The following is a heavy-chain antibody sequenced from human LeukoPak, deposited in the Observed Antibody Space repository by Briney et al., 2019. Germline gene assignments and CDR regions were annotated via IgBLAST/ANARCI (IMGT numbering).Heavy chain of an antibody. J-gene: IGHJ5*02. V-gene: IGHV4-59*01. CDR1: GGSISTYY. CDR2: IYYTGST. Sequence: PSETLSLTCTVSGGSISTYYWRWLRQPQGKGLEWVGYIYYTGSTSYNHSLKRRVTISLHASKNQFSLELNSVTPADTPVYYCARGGNFWPQWWFDPWGRGTLVSVSS. D-gene: IGHD1-26*01. CDR3: ARGGNFWPQWWFDP.